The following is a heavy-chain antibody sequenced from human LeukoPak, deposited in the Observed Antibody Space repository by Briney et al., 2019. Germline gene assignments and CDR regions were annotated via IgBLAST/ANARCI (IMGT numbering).Heavy chain of an antibody. J-gene: IGHJ4*02. CDR1: GFTFSSYA. CDR3: AREGMVVAPRYSSYFDY. D-gene: IGHD2-15*01. V-gene: IGHV3-30*01. CDR2: ISYDGSNK. Sequence: GRSLRLSCAASGFTFSSYAMHWVRQAPGKGLEWVAVISYDGSNKYYADSVKGRFTISRDNSKNTLYLQMNSLRAEDTAVYYCAREGMVVAPRYSSYFDYWGQGTLVTVSS.